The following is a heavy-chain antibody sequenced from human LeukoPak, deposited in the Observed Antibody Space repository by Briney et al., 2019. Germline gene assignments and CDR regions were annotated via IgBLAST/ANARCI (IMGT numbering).Heavy chain of an antibody. V-gene: IGHV1-69*05. Sequence: SVKVSCKASGGTFSSYAISWVRQAPGQGLEWMGGIIPVFGTANYAQKFQGRVTITTDESTSTAYMELSSLRSEDTAVYYCAIHQEVYWYFDLWGRGTLVTVSS. D-gene: IGHD2-2*01. CDR1: GGTFSSYA. CDR3: AIHQEVYWYFDL. J-gene: IGHJ2*01. CDR2: IIPVFGTA.